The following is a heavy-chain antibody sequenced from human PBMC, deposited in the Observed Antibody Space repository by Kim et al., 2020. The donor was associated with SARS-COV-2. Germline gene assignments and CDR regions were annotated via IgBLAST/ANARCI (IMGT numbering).Heavy chain of an antibody. V-gene: IGHV4-31*03. D-gene: IGHD2-2*01. CDR3: ARGGYCSSTSCREMFRWGNNWFDP. J-gene: IGHJ5*02. CDR1: GGSISSGGYY. Sequence: SETLSLTCTVSGGSISSGGYYWSWIRQHPGKGLEWIGYIYYSGSTYYNPSLKSRVTISVDTSKNQFSLKLSSVTAADTAVYYCARGGYCSSTSCREMFRWGNNWFDPWGQGTLVTVSS. CDR2: IYYSGST.